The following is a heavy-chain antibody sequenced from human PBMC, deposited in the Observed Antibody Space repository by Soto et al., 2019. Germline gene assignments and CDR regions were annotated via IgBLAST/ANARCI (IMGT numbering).Heavy chain of an antibody. J-gene: IGHJ4*02. CDR2: IKQDGSEK. D-gene: IGHD2-2*01. V-gene: IGHV3-7*01. CDR1: GFTFNNYW. CDR3: AKNNRYCSSTNCFVFAY. Sequence: EVQLVESGGGLVQPGGSLRLSCAASGFTFNNYWMSWVRQAPGKGLEWVANIKQDGSEKYYVDSVKGRFTISRDNAKNSLYLQMNSLRAEDTAVYYCAKNNRYCSSTNCFVFAYWGQGTLVTVSS.